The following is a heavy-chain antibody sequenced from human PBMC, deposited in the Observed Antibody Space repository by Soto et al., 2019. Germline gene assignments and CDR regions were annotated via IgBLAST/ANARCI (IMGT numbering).Heavy chain of an antibody. V-gene: IGHV4-39*01. J-gene: IGHJ6*03. CDR1: GGSISSSSYY. CDR3: ARHYSSRSPSYYMDV. Sequence: PSETLSLTCTVSGGSISSSSYYWGWIRQPPGKGLEWIGSIYYSGSTNYNPSLKSRVTISVYTSKNQFSLKLSSVTAADTAVYYCARHYSSRSPSYYMDVCGKGTMLTVSS. CDR2: IYYSGST. D-gene: IGHD6-13*01.